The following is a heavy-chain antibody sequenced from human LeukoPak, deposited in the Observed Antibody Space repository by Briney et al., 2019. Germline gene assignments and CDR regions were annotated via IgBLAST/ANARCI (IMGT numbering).Heavy chain of an antibody. J-gene: IGHJ4*02. V-gene: IGHV3-33*01. D-gene: IGHD4-17*01. CDR2: IWYDGSTK. CDR3: ARELDYGDYDY. CDR1: GFTFSSYG. Sequence: PGGSLRLSCAASGFTFSSYGMHWVRQAPGKGLEWVAVIWYDGSTKYYADSVKGRFTISRDNSKNTLYLQMNSLRAEDTAVYYCARELDYGDYDYWGQGTLVTVSS.